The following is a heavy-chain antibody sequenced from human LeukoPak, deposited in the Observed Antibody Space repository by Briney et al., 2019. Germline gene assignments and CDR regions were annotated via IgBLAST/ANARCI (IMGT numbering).Heavy chain of an antibody. D-gene: IGHD3-9*01. J-gene: IGHJ1*01. CDR3: ARQSTGLGYFQH. Sequence: PGXGLXXMGIIYPGDSDTRYSPSFQGQVTISADKSISTAYLQWSSLKASDTAMYYCARQSTGLGYFQHWGQGTLVTVSS. CDR2: IYPGDSDT. V-gene: IGHV5-51*01.